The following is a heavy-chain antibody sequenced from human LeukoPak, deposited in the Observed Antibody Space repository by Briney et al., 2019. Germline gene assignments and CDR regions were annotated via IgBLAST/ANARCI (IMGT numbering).Heavy chain of an antibody. CDR2: ISSGSSYI. D-gene: IGHD2-21*01. CDR3: AKDKFDSRIVVVIASNWFDP. V-gene: IGHV3-21*04. CDR1: GFTFSSYS. J-gene: IGHJ5*02. Sequence: GGSLRLSCAASGFTFSSYSMNWVRQAPGKGLEWVSSISSGSSYIYYADSVKGRFTISRDNSKNTLYLQMNSLRAEDTAVYYCAKDKFDSRIVVVIASNWFDPWGQGTLVTVSS.